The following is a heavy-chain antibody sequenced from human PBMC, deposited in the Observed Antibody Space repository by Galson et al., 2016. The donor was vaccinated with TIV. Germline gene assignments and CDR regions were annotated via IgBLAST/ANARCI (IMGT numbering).Heavy chain of an antibody. CDR3: ARVPTKTFDFWSGFDNSFCMDV. J-gene: IGHJ6*04. CDR2: ISGYNGNK. V-gene: IGHV1-18*01. CDR1: GYTFIGYV. D-gene: IGHD3-3*01. Sequence: SCKASGYTFIGYVIHRVRQAPGQGLEWMGWISGYNGNKNYAQKFQDRVTMTTDTSTNTAYMELRSLRSDDTAVYYCARVPTKTFDFWSGFDNSFCMDVWGKGTTVTVSS.